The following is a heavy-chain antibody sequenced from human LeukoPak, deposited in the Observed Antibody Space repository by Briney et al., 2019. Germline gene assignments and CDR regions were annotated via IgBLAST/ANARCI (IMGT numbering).Heavy chain of an antibody. Sequence: ASVKVSCKASGYTFTGYYMHWVRQAPGKGLEWMGGFDPEDGETIYAQKFQGRVTMTEDTSTDTAYMELSSLRSEDTAVYYCATGYYDSSGFDYWGQGTLVTVSS. CDR1: GYTFTGYY. V-gene: IGHV1-24*01. CDR2: FDPEDGET. CDR3: ATGYYDSSGFDY. D-gene: IGHD3-22*01. J-gene: IGHJ4*02.